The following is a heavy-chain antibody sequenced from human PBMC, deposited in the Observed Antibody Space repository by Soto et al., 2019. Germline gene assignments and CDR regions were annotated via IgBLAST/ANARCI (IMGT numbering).Heavy chain of an antibody. CDR2: ISGSGGST. Sequence: GGSLRLSCAASGFTFSSYAMSWVRQAPGKGLEWVSAISGSGGSTYYADSVKGRFTISRDNSKNTLYLQMNSLRAEDTAVYYCAKKVTMIVVVSHFDYWGQGTLVTVSS. CDR1: GFTFSSYA. CDR3: AKKVTMIVVVSHFDY. J-gene: IGHJ4*02. V-gene: IGHV3-23*01. D-gene: IGHD3-22*01.